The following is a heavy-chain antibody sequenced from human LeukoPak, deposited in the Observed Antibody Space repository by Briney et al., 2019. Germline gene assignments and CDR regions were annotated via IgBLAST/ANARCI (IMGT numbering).Heavy chain of an antibody. CDR3: AKAVTSDYHSLYYNDYMDV. CDR2: ISYDGSNK. Sequence: GGSLRLSCAASGFTFRSYAMHWVRQAPGKGLEWVAVISYDGSNKYFGDSVKGRFTISRDNSKNTLYLQMDSLRAEDTAIYYCAKAVTSDYHSLYYNDYMDVWGKGTTVTVSS. D-gene: IGHD3-10*01. J-gene: IGHJ6*03. V-gene: IGHV3-30*18. CDR1: GFTFRSYA.